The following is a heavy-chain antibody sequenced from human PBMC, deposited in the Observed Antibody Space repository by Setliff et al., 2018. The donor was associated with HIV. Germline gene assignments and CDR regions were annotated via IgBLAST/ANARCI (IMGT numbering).Heavy chain of an antibody. D-gene: IGHD5-12*01. CDR3: ARVGEMATIGYSYYYMDV. CDR1: GVTFRRFA. J-gene: IGHJ6*03. V-gene: IGHV1-69*13. Sequence: AASVKVSCKASGVTFRRFAFSWVRQAPGQGLEWMGGIIPMFGTTNYAQKFQGRVTITADESTSTVYMELTSLRFEDTAVYYCARVGEMATIGYSYYYMDVWGKGTTVTVS. CDR2: IIPMFGTT.